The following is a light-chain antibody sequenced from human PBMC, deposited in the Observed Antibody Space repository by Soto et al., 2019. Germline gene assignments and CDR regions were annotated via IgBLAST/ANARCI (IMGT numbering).Light chain of an antibody. Sequence: EIVMTQSPATLSVSPGERATLSCRASQSVSSNLAWYQQKPGQAPRLLIYGASTRATGLSARFSGSGSGTEFTLTINRLQSEDFAVYYCQQYNSWPPWTFDQGTKVEI. V-gene: IGKV3-15*01. J-gene: IGKJ1*01. CDR1: QSVSSN. CDR3: QQYNSWPPWT. CDR2: GAS.